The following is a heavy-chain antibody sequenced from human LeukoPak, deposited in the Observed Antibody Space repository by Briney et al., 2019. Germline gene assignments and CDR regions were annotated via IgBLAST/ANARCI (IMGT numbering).Heavy chain of an antibody. D-gene: IGHD1-26*01. V-gene: IGHV3-64*01. CDR3: ARGDSGSHLDY. CDR1: GFTFSSYA. CDR2: ISNNGGST. J-gene: IGHJ4*02. Sequence: GGSLRLSCVASGFTFSSYAMHWVRQAPGKGLEYVSAISNNGGSTYYANSVKGRFTISRDNSKNTLSLQMGSLRAEDKAEYYCARGDSGSHLDYWGQGSLVTVSS.